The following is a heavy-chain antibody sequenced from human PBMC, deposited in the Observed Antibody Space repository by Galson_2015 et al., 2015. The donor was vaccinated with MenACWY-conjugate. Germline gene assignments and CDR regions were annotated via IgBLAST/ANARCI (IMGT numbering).Heavy chain of an antibody. D-gene: IGHD1-26*01. CDR2: INSDGSST. CDR3: ARTGGSPPRSFDY. CDR1: GFTFSSYW. J-gene: IGHJ4*02. V-gene: IGHV3-74*01. Sequence: SLRLSCAVSGFTFSSYWMHWVRQAPGKGLVWVSRINSDGSSTSYADTAKGRFTISRDNAKNTLYLQMNSLRAEDTAVYYCARTGGSPPRSFDYWGQGTLVTVSS.